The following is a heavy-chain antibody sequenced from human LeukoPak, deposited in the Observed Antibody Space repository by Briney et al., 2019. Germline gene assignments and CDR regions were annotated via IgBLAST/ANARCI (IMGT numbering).Heavy chain of an antibody. J-gene: IGHJ4*02. CDR2: INSKTDGGST. D-gene: IGHD3-22*01. CDR3: TTGLNYYDSSGYYYGGVYFDY. CDR1: GFTFSNDW. V-gene: IGHV3-15*01. Sequence: KPGGSLRLSCAASGFTFSNDWMSWVRQAPGKGLEWVGRINSKTDGGSTDYAAPVKGRFTISRDDSKNTLYLQMNSMKTEDTAVYYCTTGLNYYDSSGYYYGGVYFDYWGQGTLVTVSS.